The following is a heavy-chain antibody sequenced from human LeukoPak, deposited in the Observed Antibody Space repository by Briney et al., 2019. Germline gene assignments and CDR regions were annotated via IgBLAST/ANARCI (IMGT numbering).Heavy chain of an antibody. CDR2: IYYSGST. V-gene: IGHV4-59*01. CDR1: GGSISSYY. D-gene: IGHD3-10*01. CDR3: ARVGTMVRGVITVRGWFDP. J-gene: IGHJ5*02. Sequence: SETLSLTCTVSGGSISSYYWSWIRHPPGKGLEWIGHIYYSGSTNYNPSLKSRVTISVDTSKNQFSLKLSSVTAADTAVYYCARVGTMVRGVITVRGWFDPWGQGTLVTVSS.